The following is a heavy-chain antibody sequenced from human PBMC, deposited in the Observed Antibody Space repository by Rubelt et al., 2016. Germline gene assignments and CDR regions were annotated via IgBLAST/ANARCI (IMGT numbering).Heavy chain of an antibody. CDR3: ARVPFTIFGVSPTGVDY. CDR2: IYYSGST. CDR1: GGSISSSSYY. Sequence: QLQLQESGPGLLKPSETLSLTCAVSGGSISSSSYYWGWIRQPPGKGLEWIGSIYYSGSTNSNPSLKIRFTISVDTSKNQFSLKLSSVTAADTAVYYCARVPFTIFGVSPTGVDYWGQGTLVTVSS. V-gene: IGHV4-39*07. J-gene: IGHJ4*02. D-gene: IGHD3-3*01.